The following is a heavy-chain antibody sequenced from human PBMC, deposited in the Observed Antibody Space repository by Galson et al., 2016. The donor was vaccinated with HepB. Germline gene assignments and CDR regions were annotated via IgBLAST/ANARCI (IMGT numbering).Heavy chain of an antibody. Sequence: SLRLSCAASGFSFSDYYMIWIRQAPGKGLGWISYISSNGTYTNHADSMKGRLTISRDDAKTSLYLEMDSLRAEDTALYYCARAGLTMVRGRSAFDSWGQGTLVSVSS. V-gene: IGHV3-11*06. CDR2: ISSNGTYT. CDR3: ARAGLTMVRGRSAFDS. CDR1: GFSFSDYY. D-gene: IGHD3-10*01. J-gene: IGHJ4*02.